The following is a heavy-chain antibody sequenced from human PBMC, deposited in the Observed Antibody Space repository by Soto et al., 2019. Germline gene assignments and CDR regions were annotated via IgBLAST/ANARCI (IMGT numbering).Heavy chain of an antibody. D-gene: IGHD3-22*01. J-gene: IGHJ4*02. V-gene: IGHV1-18*01. CDR2: ISAYSGKT. CDR1: GYTFTNND. CDR3: AREGLLLLPDY. Sequence: QIQLVQSGTEVRKPGASAKVSCKTSGYTFTNNDVCWVRQTPGQGLEWMGWISAYSGKTNYARKVKGRVTMTTDTSTSTVYMELTSLTSDDTAVYYCAREGLLLLPDYWGQGTLVTVSS.